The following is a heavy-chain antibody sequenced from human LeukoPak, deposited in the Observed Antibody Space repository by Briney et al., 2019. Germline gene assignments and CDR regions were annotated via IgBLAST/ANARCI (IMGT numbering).Heavy chain of an antibody. CDR2: IKQDGSEK. V-gene: IGHV3-7*01. J-gene: IGHJ4*02. D-gene: IGHD6-19*01. Sequence: GGSLRLSCAASRFTFSSYWMSWVRQAPGKGLEWVANIKQDGSEKYYVDSVKGRFTISRDNAKNSLYLQMNSLRAEDTAVYYCASLIAVAWPFDYWGQGTLVTVSS. CDR3: ASLIAVAWPFDY. CDR1: RFTFSSYW.